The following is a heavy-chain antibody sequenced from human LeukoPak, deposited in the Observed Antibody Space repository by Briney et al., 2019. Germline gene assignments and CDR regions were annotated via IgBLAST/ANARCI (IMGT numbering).Heavy chain of an antibody. CDR2: INYRGGT. CDR1: GDSISSTDYY. CDR3: ARHIRANNWFDP. V-gene: IGHV4-39*01. Sequence: PSETLSLTCTVSGDSISSTDYYWDWIRQPPGKALEWIGDINYRGGTYYKSSLKSRVTMSLDTSKNQLYLRLNSVTAADMGVYYCARHIRANNWFDPWGQGTLVTVSS. D-gene: IGHD1-14*01. J-gene: IGHJ5*02.